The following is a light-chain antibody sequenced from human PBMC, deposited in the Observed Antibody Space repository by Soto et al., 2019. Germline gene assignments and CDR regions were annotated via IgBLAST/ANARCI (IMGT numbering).Light chain of an antibody. J-gene: IGKJ3*01. CDR1: QSVDSS. V-gene: IGKV3-11*01. CDR2: DAS. CDR3: QQRANWPKFT. Sequence: EIVLTQSPATLSLSPGERATLSCRASQSVDSSLAWYRQRPGQAPRLLIYDASNRATGIPARFSGSGSGTDFTLTITSLEPEDFALYYCQQRANWPKFTFGPGTKVEI.